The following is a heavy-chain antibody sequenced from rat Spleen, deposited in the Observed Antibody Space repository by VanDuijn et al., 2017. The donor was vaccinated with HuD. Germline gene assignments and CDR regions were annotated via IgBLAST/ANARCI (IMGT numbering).Heavy chain of an antibody. J-gene: IGHJ2*01. V-gene: IGHV5-19*01. D-gene: IGHD3-2*01. CDR3: ATETHSPDY. Sequence: EVQLVESGGGLVQPGRSLKLSCAVSGFTFSNYGMHWIRQAPTKGLEWVASISPSGGSTYYRDSVKGRFTISRDNAKSTLYLQMDSLRSEDTATYYCATETHSPDYWGQGVMVTVSS. CDR1: GFTFSNYG. CDR2: ISPSGGST.